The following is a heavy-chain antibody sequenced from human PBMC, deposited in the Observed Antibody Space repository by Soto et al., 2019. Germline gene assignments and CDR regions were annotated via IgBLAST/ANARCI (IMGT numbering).Heavy chain of an antibody. CDR3: ARGKTSHGLDY. J-gene: IGHJ4*02. V-gene: IGHV3-33*01. Sequence: QVQLVESGGGVVQPGRSLRLSCAASGFTFSSYGMHWVRQAPGKGLEWVAVIWYDGSNKYYADSVKGRFTISRDNSKKTLYLQMNSLRAEETAVSYWARGKTSHGLDYWGQGTLVTVSS. CDR2: IWYDGSNK. CDR1: GFTFSSYG.